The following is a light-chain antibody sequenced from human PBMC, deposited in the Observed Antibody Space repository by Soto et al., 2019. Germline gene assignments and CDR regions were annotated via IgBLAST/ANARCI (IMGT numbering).Light chain of an antibody. V-gene: IGLV2-11*01. CDR2: GVN. J-gene: IGLJ1*01. CDR1: NSDVDDYRY. Sequence: QSALTQPRSVSGSPGQSLTISCTGTNSDVDDYRYVSWYQQFPGKAPKLVIYGVNQRPVGVPNRFSASNSANTASLTISGLQAEDEADYYCCSYVTTPEIFGTGTKLTVL. CDR3: CSYVTTPEI.